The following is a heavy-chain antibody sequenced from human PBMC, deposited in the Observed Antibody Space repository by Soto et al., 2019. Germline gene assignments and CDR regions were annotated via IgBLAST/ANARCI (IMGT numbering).Heavy chain of an antibody. V-gene: IGHV4-39*01. CDR1: GGSISSSSYY. J-gene: IGHJ6*02. CDR3: WRLFRYFGWLPPKAYGMDV. D-gene: IGHD3-9*01. Sequence: PSETLSLTCTVSGGSISSSSYYWGWIRQPPGKGLEWIGSIYYSGSTYYNPSLKSRVTISVDTSKNQFSLKLSSVTAADTAVYLFWRLFRYFGWLPPKAYGMDVWGQGTMVTVSS. CDR2: IYYSGST.